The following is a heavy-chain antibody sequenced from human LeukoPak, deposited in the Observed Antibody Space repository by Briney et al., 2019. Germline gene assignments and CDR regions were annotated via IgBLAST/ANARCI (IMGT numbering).Heavy chain of an antibody. CDR3: PRSHWGSYGVFEY. D-gene: IGHD7-27*01. CDR1: GFTFSDHY. CDR2: TRNKANSYTT. V-gene: IGHV3-72*01. Sequence: PGGSLRLSCAASGFTFSDHYMDWVRQAPGKGLEWVGRTRNKANSYTTEYAASVKGRFTISRDDSKNSLYLQMNSLKTEDTAVYYCPRSHWGSYGVFEYWGQGPLVTVSS. J-gene: IGHJ4*02.